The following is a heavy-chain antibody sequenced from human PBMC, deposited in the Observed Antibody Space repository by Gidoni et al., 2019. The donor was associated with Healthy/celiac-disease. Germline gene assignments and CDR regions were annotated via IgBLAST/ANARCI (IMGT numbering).Heavy chain of an antibody. D-gene: IGHD3-22*01. Sequence: QVQLVQSGAEVKKPRASVKVSCKASGGTFSSYAISWVRQAPGQGLEWMGGIIPIFGTANYAQKFQGRFTITADESTSTAYMELSSLRSEDTAVYYCAREVGTYYYGSRWYFDLWGRGTLVTVSS. CDR3: AREVGTYYYGSRWYFDL. CDR2: IIPIFGTA. CDR1: GGTFSSYA. J-gene: IGHJ2*01. V-gene: IGHV1-69*01.